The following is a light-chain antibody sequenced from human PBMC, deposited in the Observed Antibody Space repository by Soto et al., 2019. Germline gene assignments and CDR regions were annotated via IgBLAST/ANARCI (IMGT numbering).Light chain of an antibody. Sequence: EIVMTQSPVTLSVSPGERATLSCRASQIVRSNLAGYQQKRGRAPRLLIYGASTRATGIPARFSVSGSGTEFTLTISSLQSEDFAVYYCQQYESWPYTFGQGTKLEIK. CDR2: GAS. J-gene: IGKJ2*01. CDR1: QIVRSN. V-gene: IGKV3-15*01. CDR3: QQYESWPYT.